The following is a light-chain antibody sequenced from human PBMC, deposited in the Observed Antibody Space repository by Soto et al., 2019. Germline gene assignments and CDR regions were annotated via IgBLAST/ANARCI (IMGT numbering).Light chain of an antibody. J-gene: IGKJ4*01. CDR2: SAS. CDR1: QSISSW. Sequence: DIQMTQSPATLSASVGDRVTSTCRASQSISSWLAWYQQKPGKAPDLLIYSASTLQSGVPSRFSGSGSETEFSLTIRALQPEDFATYYCQQLSRYPLTFGGGTKV. V-gene: IGKV1-9*01. CDR3: QQLSRYPLT.